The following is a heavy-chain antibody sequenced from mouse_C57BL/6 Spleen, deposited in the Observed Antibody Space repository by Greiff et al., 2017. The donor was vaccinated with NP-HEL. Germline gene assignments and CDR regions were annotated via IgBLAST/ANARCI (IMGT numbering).Heavy chain of an antibody. D-gene: IGHD2-12*01. V-gene: IGHV1-82*01. CDR2: IYPGDGDT. J-gene: IGHJ3*01. CDR1: GYAFSSSW. CDR3: ARGLRPLFAY. Sequence: QVQLKQSGPELVKPGASVKISCKASGYAFSSSWMNWVKQRPGKGLEWIGRIYPGDGDTNYNGKFKGKATLTADKSSSTAYMQLSSLTSEDSAVYFCARGLRPLFAYWGQGTLVTVSA.